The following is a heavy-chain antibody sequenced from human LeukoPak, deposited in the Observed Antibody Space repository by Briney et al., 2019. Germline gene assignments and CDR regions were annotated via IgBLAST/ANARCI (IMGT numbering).Heavy chain of an antibody. D-gene: IGHD6-19*01. CDR1: GFTFSIYA. Sequence: GGSLRLSCSASGFTFSIYAMHWVRQAPGKGLEYVSAITSNGATTYYADSVKGRFTISRDNSKNTLYLQMSSLRAEDTAVYYCVQDSSGWYGYFDYWGQGTLVTVSS. V-gene: IGHV3-64D*06. J-gene: IGHJ4*02. CDR3: VQDSSGWYGYFDY. CDR2: ITSNGATT.